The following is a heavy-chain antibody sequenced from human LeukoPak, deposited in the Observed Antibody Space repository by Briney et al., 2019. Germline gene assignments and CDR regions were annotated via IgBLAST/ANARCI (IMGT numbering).Heavy chain of an antibody. Sequence: PSETLSLTCAVYGGSFSGYYWSWIRQSPGKGLEWIGEINHSGSTNYNPSLKSRVTISVDTSKNQFSLKLSSVTAADTAVYYCARGLVVGRYYYYGMDVWGQGTTVTVSS. D-gene: IGHD1-26*01. CDR1: GGSFSGYY. CDR2: INHSGST. J-gene: IGHJ6*02. CDR3: ARGLVVGRYYYYGMDV. V-gene: IGHV4-34*01.